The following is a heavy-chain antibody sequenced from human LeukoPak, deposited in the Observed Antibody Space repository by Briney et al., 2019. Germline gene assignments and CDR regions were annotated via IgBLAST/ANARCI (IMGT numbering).Heavy chain of an antibody. CDR3: ARDLAGSSSQNDAFDI. CDR2: IYYSGST. Sequence: SQTLSLTCTVSGDSISSGNYYWSWIRQPPGKGLEWIGSIYYSGSTYYNPSLKSRVTISVDTSKNQFSLKLSSVTAADTAVYYCARDLAGSSSQNDAFDIWGQGTMVTVSS. V-gene: IGHV4-39*07. CDR1: GDSISSGNYY. D-gene: IGHD6-13*01. J-gene: IGHJ3*02.